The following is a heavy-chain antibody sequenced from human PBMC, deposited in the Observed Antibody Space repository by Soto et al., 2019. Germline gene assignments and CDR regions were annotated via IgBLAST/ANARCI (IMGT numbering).Heavy chain of an antibody. CDR1: GFIFSTYG. D-gene: IGHD2-15*01. Sequence: QVQLVESGGGVVQPGGSLRLSCATSGFIFSTYGMQWVRQSPGEGLEWVAVMANDGSYQYYADSVKGRFTISRDNSKNTLYLQMDSLRREDTAVYYCARSIGGSSYYPPHYWGQGTLVTVSS. V-gene: IGHV3-30*03. CDR2: MANDGSYQ. CDR3: ARSIGGSSYYPPHY. J-gene: IGHJ4*02.